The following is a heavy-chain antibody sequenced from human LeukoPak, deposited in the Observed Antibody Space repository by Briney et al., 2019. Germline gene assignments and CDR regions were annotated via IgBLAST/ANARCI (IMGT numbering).Heavy chain of an antibody. V-gene: IGHV4-39*07. J-gene: IGHJ4*02. Sequence: SETLSLTCTVSGGSISSSSYYWGWIRQPPGKGLEWIGSIYYSGSTYYNPSLKSRVTISVDTSKNQFSLKLSSVTAADTAVYYCARVGARWLQLLGSLDYWGQGTLVTVSS. CDR3: ARVGARWLQLLGSLDY. CDR2: IYYSGST. D-gene: IGHD5-24*01. CDR1: GGSISSSSYY.